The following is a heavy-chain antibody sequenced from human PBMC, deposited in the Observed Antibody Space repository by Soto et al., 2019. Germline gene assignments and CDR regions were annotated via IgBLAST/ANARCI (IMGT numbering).Heavy chain of an antibody. CDR1: GGSISSYY. CDR2: IYYSGST. J-gene: IGHJ4*02. Sequence: QVQLQESGPGLVKPSETLSLTCTVSGGSISSYYWSWIRQPPGKGLEWIGYIYYSGSTNYNPSLKSRVTISVDTSKNQFSLKLSSVTAADTAVYYCAREGMATIVFDYWGQGTLVTVSS. V-gene: IGHV4-59*01. D-gene: IGHD5-12*01. CDR3: AREGMATIVFDY.